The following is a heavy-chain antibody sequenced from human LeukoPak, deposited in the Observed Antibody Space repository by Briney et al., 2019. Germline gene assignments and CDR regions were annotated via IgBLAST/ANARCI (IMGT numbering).Heavy chain of an antibody. J-gene: IGHJ4*02. D-gene: IGHD3-10*01. V-gene: IGHV1-2*02. CDR1: GYTFTGYY. CDR2: INPNSGGT. CDR3: ARIIYGSGSYDFDY. Sequence: ASVKVSCKASGYTFTGYYMHWVRQAPGQGLEWMGWINPNSGGTNYAQKFQGRVTMTRDTSISTAYMELSRLRSGDTAVYYCARIIYGSGSYDFDYWGQGTLVTVSS.